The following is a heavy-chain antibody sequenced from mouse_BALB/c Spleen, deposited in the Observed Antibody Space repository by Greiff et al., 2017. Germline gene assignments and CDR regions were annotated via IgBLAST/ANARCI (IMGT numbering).Heavy chain of an antibody. CDR1: GFSLTSYD. V-gene: IGHV2-9-2*01. CDR2: IWTGGGT. Sequence: VQRVESGPGLVAPSQSLSITCTVSGFSLTSYDISWIRQPPGKGLEWLGVIWTGGGTNYNSAFMSRLSISKDNSKSQVFLKMNSLQTDDTAIYYCVRDLGEDYWGQGTTLTVSS. CDR3: VRDLGEDY. J-gene: IGHJ2*01. D-gene: IGHD4-1*01.